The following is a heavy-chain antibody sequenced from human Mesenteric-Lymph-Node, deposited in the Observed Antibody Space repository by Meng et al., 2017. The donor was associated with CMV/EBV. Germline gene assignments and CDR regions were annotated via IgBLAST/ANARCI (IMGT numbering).Heavy chain of an antibody. D-gene: IGHD7-27*01. CDR1: GFTFSSYW. CDR3: ARTTFRKTGEIDY. Sequence: GESLKISCAASGFTFSSYWMSWVRQAPGKGLEWVANIKQDGSEKYYVDSVKGRFTISRDNAKNSLYLQMNSLRAEDTAVYYCARTTFRKTGEIDYWGQGTLVTVSS. V-gene: IGHV3-7*01. CDR2: IKQDGSEK. J-gene: IGHJ4*02.